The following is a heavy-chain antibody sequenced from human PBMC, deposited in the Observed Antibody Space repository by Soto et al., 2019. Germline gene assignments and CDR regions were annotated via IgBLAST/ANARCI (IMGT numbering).Heavy chain of an antibody. J-gene: IGHJ6*02. Sequence: SGPTLVNPTETPTLTCTVSGFSLTTGKMGVRWIRQPPGKALEWLAHIFSDNERSYSTYLQGRLTISKDTSGSQVVLSMTNVDPVDTATYYCARMKVDSYQYYYAMDVWGQGTTVTVS. CDR2: IFSDNER. D-gene: IGHD1-26*01. CDR3: ARMKVDSYQYYYAMDV. CDR1: GFSLTTGKMG. V-gene: IGHV2-26*01.